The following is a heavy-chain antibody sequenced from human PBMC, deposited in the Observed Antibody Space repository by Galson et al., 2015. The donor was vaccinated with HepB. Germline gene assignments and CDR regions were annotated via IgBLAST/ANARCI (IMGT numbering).Heavy chain of an antibody. CDR2: IYYSGTT. J-gene: IGHJ4*02. CDR1: GGSVSSGRHY. Sequence: LSLTCTVSGGSVSSGRHYWNWIRQPPGKGLEWIGYIYYSGTTNYNPSLKSRVTISVDTSKNQFSLKLSSVTAADTAVYYCARQTDYGGNPFDSWGQGTLGTVSS. V-gene: IGHV4-61*01. D-gene: IGHD4-23*01. CDR3: ARQTDYGGNPFDS.